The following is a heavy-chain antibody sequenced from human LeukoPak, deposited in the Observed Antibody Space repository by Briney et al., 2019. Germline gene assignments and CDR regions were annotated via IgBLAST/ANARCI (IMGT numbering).Heavy chain of an antibody. CDR3: VQSGPRGRLGY. CDR2: ISGSGNHT. Sequence: GGSLRLSCAASGFTFSSYAMSWVRQAPGKGLEWVSSISGSGNHTYYADSMKGRVTFSRDNSKNTLFLQMNSLRTEDTAIYYCVQSGPRGRLGYWGQGTLVTVSS. CDR1: GFTFSSYA. J-gene: IGHJ4*02. V-gene: IGHV3-23*01.